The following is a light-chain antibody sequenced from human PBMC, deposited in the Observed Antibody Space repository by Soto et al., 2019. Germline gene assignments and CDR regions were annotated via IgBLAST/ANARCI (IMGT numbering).Light chain of an antibody. CDR2: DTS. CDR1: TGAVTSSHY. Sequence: QAVVTQEPSLTVSPGGTVTLTCGSSTGAVTSSHYPYWFQQKPGQAPRALVYDTSNKHSWTPARFSGSLLGGKPALILSGAQPEDAADYYVSLSYSDVRVFGRGTKLTVL. J-gene: IGLJ3*02. V-gene: IGLV7-46*01. CDR3: SLSYSDVRV.